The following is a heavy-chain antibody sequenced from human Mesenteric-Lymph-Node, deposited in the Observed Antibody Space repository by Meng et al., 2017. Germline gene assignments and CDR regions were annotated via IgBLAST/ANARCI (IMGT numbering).Heavy chain of an antibody. CDR1: GFTFSNSA. Sequence: QVQLVESGGGVVLPGGSLRLSCAASGFTFSNSAMHWVRKAPGKGLEWVAVISYDGSTQYSTDFVKGRFTISRDNSENTLYLQMNSLRPEDTAVYYCAKNQKSSGWYDYFDYWGQGTLVTVSS. J-gene: IGHJ4*02. CDR2: ISYDGSTQ. CDR3: AKNQKSSGWYDYFDY. D-gene: IGHD6-19*01. V-gene: IGHV3-30*18.